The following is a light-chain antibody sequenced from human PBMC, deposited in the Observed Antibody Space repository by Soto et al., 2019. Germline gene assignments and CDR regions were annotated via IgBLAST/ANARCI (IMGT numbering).Light chain of an antibody. V-gene: IGKV1-39*01. CDR2: AAS. CDR3: QQSYSTVWT. CDR1: QSISNY. J-gene: IGKJ1*01. Sequence: DIQLTQSPPSLSASVGDRVTITCRASQSISNYLNWYQQKPGKAPNLLIYAASSLQSGVPSRFSGSGSGTDFTLTISSLQPEDFATYYCQQSYSTVWTFGQGTQVEIK.